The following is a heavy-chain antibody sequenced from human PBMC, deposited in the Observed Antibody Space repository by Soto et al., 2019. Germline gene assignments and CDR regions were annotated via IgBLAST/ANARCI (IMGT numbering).Heavy chain of an antibody. V-gene: IGHV3-21*06. D-gene: IGHD3-16*01. J-gene: IGHJ4*02. Sequence: EVHLVEAGGGLVKPGESLTLACAASAFTFGSFTLNWVRQAPGKGLEWVSSISSSSAYIYYAESVKGRFTISRDNARSTLYLQMNSLRLVDTAVYFCARDGLTFGGDWGQGTQVAVSS. CDR2: ISSSSAYI. CDR1: AFTFGSFT. CDR3: ARDGLTFGGD.